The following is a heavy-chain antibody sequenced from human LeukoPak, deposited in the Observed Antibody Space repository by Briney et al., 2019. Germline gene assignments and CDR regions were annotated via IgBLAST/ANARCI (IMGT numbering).Heavy chain of an antibody. CDR2: LSGRGRDT. Sequence: GGTLRLSCAASGFTFSTYAMSWVRQAPGKGLEWLSALSGRGRDTYYADSVKGRFTISRDNSKNTLYLQMNSLRAEDTAVYYCAKVSIPTYYDILTGYYNPDFDYWGQGTLVTVSS. J-gene: IGHJ4*02. CDR3: AKVSIPTYYDILTGYYNPDFDY. V-gene: IGHV3-23*01. D-gene: IGHD3-9*01. CDR1: GFTFSTYA.